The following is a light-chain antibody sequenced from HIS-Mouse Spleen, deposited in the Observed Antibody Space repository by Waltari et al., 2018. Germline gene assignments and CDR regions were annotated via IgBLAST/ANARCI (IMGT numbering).Light chain of an antibody. CDR1: SSNVGEHNY. V-gene: IGLV2-14*01. J-gene: IGLJ1*01. CDR2: EVS. CDR3: SSYTSSSTPYV. Sequence: QSALTQPASVSASPGQSTPIPCTGTSSNVGEHNYVPWYQQHPGTAPKLMIYEVSNRPSGVSNRFSGSKSGNTASLTSSGLQAEDEADYYCSSYTSSSTPYVFGTGTKVTVL.